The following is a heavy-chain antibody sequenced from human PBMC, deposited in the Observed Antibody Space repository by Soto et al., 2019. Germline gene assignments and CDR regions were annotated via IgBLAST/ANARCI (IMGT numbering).Heavy chain of an antibody. CDR2: IYYSEST. V-gene: IGHV4-39*01. J-gene: IGHJ4*02. D-gene: IGHD3-22*01. Sequence: SETLSLTCTVSGGSISSSSYYWGWIRQPPGKGLEWIGSIYYSESTYYNPSLKSRVTISVDTSKNQFSLKLSSVTAADTAVYYCASQHYYDSSGYYVGYWGQGTLVTVSS. CDR1: GGSISSSSYY. CDR3: ASQHYYDSSGYYVGY.